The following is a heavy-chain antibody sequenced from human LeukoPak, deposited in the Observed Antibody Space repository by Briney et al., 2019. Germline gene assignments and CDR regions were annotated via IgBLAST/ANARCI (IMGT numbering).Heavy chain of an antibody. CDR2: IYPGDSDT. V-gene: IGHV5-51*01. J-gene: IGHJ6*02. D-gene: IGHD3-10*01. CDR3: ARTAITMVRGVSPMMDV. CDR1: GYSFTSYW. Sequence: GESLKISCKGSGYSFTSYWIGWVRQMPGKGLEWMGIIYPGDSDTRYSPSFQGHVTISADKSISTAYLQWSSLKASDTAMYYCARTAITMVRGVSPMMDVWGQGTTVTVSS.